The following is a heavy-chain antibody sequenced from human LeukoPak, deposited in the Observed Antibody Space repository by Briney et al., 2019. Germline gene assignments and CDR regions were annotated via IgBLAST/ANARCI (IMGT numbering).Heavy chain of an antibody. CDR1: GFTFSSYS. Sequence: GGSLRLSCAASGFTFSSYSMNWVRQAPGKGLEWVSYISSGSSTIYYADSVKGRFTISRDNAKNSLCLQMNSLRDEDTAVYYCARDYYGSGWYGDYWGQGTLVTVSS. CDR3: ARDYYGSGWYGDY. CDR2: ISSGSSTI. D-gene: IGHD6-19*01. J-gene: IGHJ4*02. V-gene: IGHV3-48*02.